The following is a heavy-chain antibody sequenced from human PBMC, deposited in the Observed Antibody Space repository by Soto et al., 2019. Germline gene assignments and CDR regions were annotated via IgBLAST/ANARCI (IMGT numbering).Heavy chain of an antibody. CDR2: IIPIFGTA. CDR3: ARERVGITGTRKSYGMDV. J-gene: IGHJ6*02. D-gene: IGHD1-20*01. CDR1: GGTFSSYA. V-gene: IGHV1-69*06. Sequence: QVQLVQSGAEVKKPGSSVKVSCKASGGTFSSYAISWVRQAPGQGLEWMGGIIPIFGTANYAQKFQGRVTITADKSTSTAYMELSSLRSEDTAVYYCARERVGITGTRKSYGMDVWGQGTTVTVSS.